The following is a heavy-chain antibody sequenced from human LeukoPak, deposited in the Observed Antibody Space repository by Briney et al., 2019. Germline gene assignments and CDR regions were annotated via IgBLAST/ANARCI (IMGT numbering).Heavy chain of an antibody. CDR1: GFTFSSYW. CDR3: AREARRDGDYFDY. J-gene: IGHJ4*02. V-gene: IGHV3-7*01. D-gene: IGHD5-24*01. Sequence: GGSLRLSCAASGFTFSSYWMSWVRQAPGKGLEWVANIKQDGSEKYYVDSVKGRFTIPRDNAKNSLYLQMNSLRAEDTAVYYCAREARRDGDYFDYWGQGTLVTVSS. CDR2: IKQDGSEK.